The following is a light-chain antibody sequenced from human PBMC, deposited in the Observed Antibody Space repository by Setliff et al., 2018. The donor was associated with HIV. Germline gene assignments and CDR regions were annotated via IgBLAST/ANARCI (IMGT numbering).Light chain of an antibody. CDR2: DVS. CDR3: SSYTSSSTYV. Sequence: LTQPASVSGSPGQSITISCTGTSSDVGGYNYVSWYQQHPGKAPKLMVSDVSKRPSGVSSRFSGSKSGNTASLTISGLQTEDEADYYCSSYTSSSTYVFGTGTKVTVL. CDR1: SSDVGGYNY. J-gene: IGLJ1*01. V-gene: IGLV2-14*01.